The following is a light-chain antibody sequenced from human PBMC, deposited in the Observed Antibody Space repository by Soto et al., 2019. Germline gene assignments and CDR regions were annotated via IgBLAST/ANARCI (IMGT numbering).Light chain of an antibody. CDR1: SSNIGSNF. CDR2: DNN. Sequence: QSVLTQPPSVSAAPGQKVTISCSGSSSNIGSNFVSWYQQLPGTAPKLLIYDNNKRPSGIPDRFSVSKSGTSATLGITGLQTGDEADYYCGTWDSSLSAHVFGTGTKVT. V-gene: IGLV1-51*01. CDR3: GTWDSSLSAHV. J-gene: IGLJ1*01.